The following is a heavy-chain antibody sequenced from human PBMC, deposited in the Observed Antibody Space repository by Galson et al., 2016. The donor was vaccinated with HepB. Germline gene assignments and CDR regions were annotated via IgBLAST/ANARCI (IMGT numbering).Heavy chain of an antibody. CDR3: ARVKIAHASGRFNCAVDV. Sequence: SLRLSCAASGFSFSAYAMHWVRQAPGKGLEWLAVISYDGSNKYYADSVKGRFTISRDNSKNTLSMQMNTLRVVDTAVYYCARVKIAHASGRFNCAVDVWGQGTPCTVSS. CDR2: ISYDGSNK. D-gene: IGHD1-1*01. CDR1: GFSFSAYA. J-gene: IGHJ6*02. V-gene: IGHV3-30*03.